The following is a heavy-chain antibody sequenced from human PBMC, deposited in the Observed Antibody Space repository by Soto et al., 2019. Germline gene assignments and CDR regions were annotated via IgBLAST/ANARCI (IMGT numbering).Heavy chain of an antibody. CDR2: IYPGDSDT. V-gene: IGHV5-51*01. Sequence: GESLNISCKGSGYSFTSYWIGWVRQMPGKGLEWMGIIYPGDSDTRYSPSFQGQVTISADKSISTAYLQWSSLKASDSAIYYCARHDSPSVIYYYYGMDVWGQGTTVTVSS. CDR3: ARHDSPSVIYYYYGMDV. D-gene: IGHD2-15*01. J-gene: IGHJ6*02. CDR1: GYSFTSYW.